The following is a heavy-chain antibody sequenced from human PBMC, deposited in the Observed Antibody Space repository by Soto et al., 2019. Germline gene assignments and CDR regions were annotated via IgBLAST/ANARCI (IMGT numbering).Heavy chain of an antibody. Sequence: QVQLQESGPGLVKPSQTLSLTCTVSGGSISSGGYYWSWIRQHPGKGLEWIGYIYYSGSTYYNPSLKSRVTISVDTSKNQFSLKLSSVTAADTAVYCCARGRGIVVVVAATPAFDIWGQGTMVTVSS. V-gene: IGHV4-31*03. CDR1: GGSISSGGYY. CDR2: IYYSGST. J-gene: IGHJ3*02. CDR3: ARGRGIVVVVAATPAFDI. D-gene: IGHD2-15*01.